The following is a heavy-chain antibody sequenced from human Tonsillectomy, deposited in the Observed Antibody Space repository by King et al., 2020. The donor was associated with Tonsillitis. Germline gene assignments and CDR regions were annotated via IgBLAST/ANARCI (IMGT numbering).Heavy chain of an antibody. CDR2: IDNNGGGT. CDR3: ARVGNVDYGLTGPYTYSYTMDV. CDR1: GFTFTSYN. Sequence: VQLVESGGGLVQPGGSLRLSCAASGFTFTSYNMHWVRQAPGKGLEFVSAIDNNGGGTYYSNSVKGRFTISRDNSKNTLYLQMGSLRAEDMAVYYCARVGNVDYGLTGPYTYSYTMDVWAKGPRSPSP. D-gene: IGHD4-17*01. J-gene: IGHJ6*03. V-gene: IGHV3-64*01.